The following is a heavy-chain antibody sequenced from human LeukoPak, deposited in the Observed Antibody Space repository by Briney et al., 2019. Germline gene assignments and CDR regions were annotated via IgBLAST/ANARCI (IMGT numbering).Heavy chain of an antibody. V-gene: IGHV5-51*01. CDR3: ARTGYHYGSGSHYAFDI. CDR1: GYTFSNQW. CDR2: IHPGDSDT. D-gene: IGHD3-10*01. Sequence: GESLEISCEASGYTFSNQWIGWVRQMPGKGLEWMGIIHPGDSDTRYNPSFQGQVTISVDKSITTTYLQWSSLKASDTAMYYCARTGYHYGSGSHYAFDIWGQGTMVTVSS. J-gene: IGHJ3*02.